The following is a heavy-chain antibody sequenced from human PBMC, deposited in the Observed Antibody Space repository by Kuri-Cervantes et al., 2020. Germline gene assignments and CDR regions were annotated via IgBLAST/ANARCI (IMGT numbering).Heavy chain of an antibody. J-gene: IGHJ4*02. D-gene: IGHD6-13*01. CDR3: ASHPRSWDFDY. V-gene: IGHV4-30-4*01. CDR2: IYYSGST. Sequence: LRLSCTVSGGSISRGDYYWSWIRQPPGKGLEWIGYIYYSGSTYYNPSLKSRLTISVDTSKNQFSLKLSSVTAADTAVYYCASHPRSWDFDYWGQGTLVTVSS. CDR1: GGSISRGDYY.